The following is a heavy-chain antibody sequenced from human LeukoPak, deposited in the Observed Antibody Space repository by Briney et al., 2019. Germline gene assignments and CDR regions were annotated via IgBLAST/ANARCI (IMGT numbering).Heavy chain of an antibody. V-gene: IGHV4-39*01. J-gene: IGHJ4*02. CDR1: GGSISTDDYW. Sequence: SETLSLTCDVSGGSISTDDYWWGWIRQPPGKGLEWIAIILFTGKTHHNPSLRSRASMSVDTSKNQFSLRLSAVTAADTAVYYCARQMGLGVWALDYWGQGTLVTVSS. CDR3: ARQMGLGVWALDY. CDR2: ILFTGKT. D-gene: IGHD5/OR15-5a*01.